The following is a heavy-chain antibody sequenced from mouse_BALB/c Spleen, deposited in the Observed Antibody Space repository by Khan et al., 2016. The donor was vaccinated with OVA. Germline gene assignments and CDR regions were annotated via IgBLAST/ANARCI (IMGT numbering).Heavy chain of an antibody. V-gene: IGHV1-26*01. CDR2: VNPNNGDT. J-gene: IGHJ3*01. CDR1: GYSFTVYY. D-gene: IGHD2-12*01. Sequence: VQLKESGPDLVKPGASVKISCKASGYSFTVYYMTWVKQSHGKSPEWIGRVNPNNGDTNYNQNFKGKAILTVDKSSHTAYMELRSLTSEDSAVFYCARGYEFFPYWGQGTLVTVSA. CDR3: ARGYEFFPY.